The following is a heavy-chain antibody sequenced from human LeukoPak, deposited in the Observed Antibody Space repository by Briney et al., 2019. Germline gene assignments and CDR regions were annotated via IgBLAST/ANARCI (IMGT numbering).Heavy chain of an antibody. Sequence: SETLSLTCTVAGGSITSYYWSWIRQPAGKGLEWIGRIYTSGSTNYNPSLKSRVTISVDTSKNQFSLKLSSVTAADTAVYYCARGLQPTYYYGSGSYYNVESFDYWGQGTLVTVSS. CDR1: GGSITSYY. V-gene: IGHV4-4*07. CDR3: ARGLQPTYYYGSGSYYNVESFDY. CDR2: IYTSGST. J-gene: IGHJ4*02. D-gene: IGHD3-10*01.